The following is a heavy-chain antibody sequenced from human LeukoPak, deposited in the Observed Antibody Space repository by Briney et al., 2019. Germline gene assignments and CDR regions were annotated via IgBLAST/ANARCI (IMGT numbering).Heavy chain of an antibody. J-gene: IGHJ4*02. CDR2: IKQYESEK. V-gene: IGHV3-7*01. CDR1: GFPLSSYC. CDR3: ARDSGGVVAARGYFDY. Sequence: GVSLTLSCAASGFPLSSYCISWVRQPPRKGRECVANIKQYESEKYYVDSVKGRFTISRATAKTSPYLHMNSLRADDTAVYYCARDSGGVVAARGYFDYWGQGTLVTVSS. D-gene: IGHD2-15*01.